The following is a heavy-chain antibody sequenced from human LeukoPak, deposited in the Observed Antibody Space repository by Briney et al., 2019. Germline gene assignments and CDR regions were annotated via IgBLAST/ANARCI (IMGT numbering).Heavy chain of an antibody. D-gene: IGHD3-10*01. V-gene: IGHV3-23*01. J-gene: IGHJ6*02. CDR3: GRPTKFWLIRGDGVDV. Sequence: GGSLRLSCAASGFTFTTYAMTWVRQAPGKGLEWVSSIGAGGVATFYSDSVKGRFTISRDNSMNTLYLQMNSLRADDTAVYYCGRPTKFWLIRGDGVDVSGQGTTVTVSS. CDR2: IGAGGVAT. CDR1: GFTFTTYA.